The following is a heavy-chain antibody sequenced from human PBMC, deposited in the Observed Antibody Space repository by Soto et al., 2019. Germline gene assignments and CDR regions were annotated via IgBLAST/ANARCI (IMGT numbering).Heavy chain of an antibody. CDR2: IIPIFGTA. D-gene: IGHD2-2*01. V-gene: IGHV1-69*01. CDR3: AKGLGYCSSTSCYYYGMDV. CDR1: GGTFSSYA. J-gene: IGHJ6*02. Sequence: QVPLVQSGAEVKKPGSSVKVSCKASGGTFSSYAISWVRQAPGQGLEWMGGIIPIFGTANYAQKFQGRVTITADESTSTAYMELSSLRSEDTAVYYCAKGLGYCSSTSCYYYGMDVWGQGTTVTVSS.